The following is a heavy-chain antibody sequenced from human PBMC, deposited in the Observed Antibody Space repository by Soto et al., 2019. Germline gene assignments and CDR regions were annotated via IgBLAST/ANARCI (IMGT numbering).Heavy chain of an antibody. CDR3: ARHLRVWPSCSGGSCYLDAFDI. CDR2: IYYSGST. D-gene: IGHD2-15*01. Sequence: SETLSLTCTVSGGSISSYYWSWIRQPPGKGLEWIGYIYYSGSTNYNPSLKSRVTISVDTSKNQFSLKLGSVTAADTAVYYCARHLRVWPSCSGGSCYLDAFDIWGQGTMVTVSS. CDR1: GGSISSYY. J-gene: IGHJ3*02. V-gene: IGHV4-59*08.